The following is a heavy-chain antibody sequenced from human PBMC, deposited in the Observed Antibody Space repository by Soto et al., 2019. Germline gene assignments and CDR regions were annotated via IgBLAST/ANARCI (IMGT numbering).Heavy chain of an antibody. CDR1: GFTFSTYS. J-gene: IGHJ6*02. CDR2: ISSSSSATYI. D-gene: IGHD2-2*01. Sequence: GGSLRLSCAGSGFTFSTYSMDWARQAPGKGLEWVSSISSSSSATYINYADSVKGRFTISRDNAQNSLYLQMNSLRPEDTAVYYCARQGTSTKYYTMDVWGQGTTVTVSS. V-gene: IGHV3-21*01. CDR3: ARQGTSTKYYTMDV.